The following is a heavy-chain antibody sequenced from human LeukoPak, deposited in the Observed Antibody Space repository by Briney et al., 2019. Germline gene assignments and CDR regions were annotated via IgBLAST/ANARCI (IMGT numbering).Heavy chain of an antibody. CDR2: ISASGGST. CDR3: ARAPQIAAPGPYYYYGMDV. D-gene: IGHD6-13*01. CDR1: GFTFSSYA. Sequence: GGSLRLSCAASGFTFSSYAMTWVRQAPGKGLEWVSLISASGGSTYYADSVKGRFTISRDNSKNTLYLQMNSLRAEDTAVCHCARAPQIAAPGPYYYYGMDVWGQGTTVTVSS. J-gene: IGHJ6*02. V-gene: IGHV3-23*01.